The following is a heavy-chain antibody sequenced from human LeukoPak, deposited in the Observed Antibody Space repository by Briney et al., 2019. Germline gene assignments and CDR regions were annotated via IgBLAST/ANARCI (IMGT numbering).Heavy chain of an antibody. CDR3: AGRGSNSGTFDI. D-gene: IGHD4-23*01. CDR1: GGSITNLNYY. V-gene: IGHV4-61*02. CDR2: IYTSGGT. J-gene: IGHJ3*02. Sequence: SETLSLTCTISGGSITNLNYYWTWIRQPVGKRLEWIGRIYTSGGTDYNPSLKARATLSVDKSKNQFSLNLASLTAADTALYYCAGRGSNSGTFDIWGPGTFVTVSS.